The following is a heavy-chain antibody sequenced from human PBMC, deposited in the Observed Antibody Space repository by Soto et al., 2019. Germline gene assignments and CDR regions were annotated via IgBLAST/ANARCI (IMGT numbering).Heavy chain of an antibody. CDR1: GYTFTSYC. CDR3: TRAALPGAPNQYNWFDP. V-gene: IGHV1-18*01. D-gene: IGHD2-15*01. J-gene: IGHJ5*02. CDR2: VSAYYGNT. Sequence: AAEKFSCHASGYTFTSYCISRGRRATGQALEWMGWVSAYYGNTNYAHKLQGRVTMTTDTSTSIAYMELRSLRSDDKAVYNCTRAALPGAPNQYNWFDPWGKGTVVTVSS.